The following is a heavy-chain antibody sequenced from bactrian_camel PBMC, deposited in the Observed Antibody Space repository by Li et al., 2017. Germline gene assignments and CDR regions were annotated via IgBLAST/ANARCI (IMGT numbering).Heavy chain of an antibody. CDR3: AAKSYGSTRYLANWRAFDY. Sequence: VQLVESGGGSVQAGGSRRLSCTPSGSIYNDNCMGWIRQVPGKERERVANIGRDGTSNYADSVKGRFTVSRDNAKNTLYLQMNTLKPEDTAMYHCAAKSYGSTRYLANWRAFDYWGQGTQVTVS. V-gene: IGHV3S53*01. J-gene: IGHJ4*01. CDR1: GSIYNDNC. CDR2: IGRDGTS. D-gene: IGHD6*01.